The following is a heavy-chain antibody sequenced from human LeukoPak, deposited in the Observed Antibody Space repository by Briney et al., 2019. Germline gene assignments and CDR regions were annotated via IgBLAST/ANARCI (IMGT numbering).Heavy chain of an antibody. V-gene: IGHV3-66*01. CDR3: ARGYYYDSSGYLPFDY. J-gene: IGHJ4*02. CDR1: GFTVSSNY. CDR2: IYSGGST. D-gene: IGHD3-22*01. Sequence: GGSLRLSCAASGFTVSSNYMSWVRQAPGKGLEWVSVIYSGGSTYYADSVKGRLTISRDNSKNTLYLQMNSLRAEDTAVYYCARGYYYDSSGYLPFDYWGQGTLVTVSS.